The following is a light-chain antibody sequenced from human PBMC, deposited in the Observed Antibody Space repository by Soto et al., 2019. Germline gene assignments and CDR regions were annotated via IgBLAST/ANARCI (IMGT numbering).Light chain of an antibody. V-gene: IGKV1-5*03. J-gene: IGKJ1*01. CDR3: QQYNSFPWT. CDR2: KAS. CDR1: QSITNR. Sequence: DIPMTQSPSALSASVGDRVTITCRASQSITNRLAWYQQKLGKAPKLLIYKASSLESGVPSRFSGSGSGTEFTLTISSLQPDDFATYYCQQYNSFPWTFGQGTKVEIK.